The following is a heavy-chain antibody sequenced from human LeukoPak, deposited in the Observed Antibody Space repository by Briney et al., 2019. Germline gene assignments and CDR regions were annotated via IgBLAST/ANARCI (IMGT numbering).Heavy chain of an antibody. CDR3: ARERVAVAGTPFGY. CDR2: INHSGST. Sequence: SETLSLTCAVYGGSFSGYYWNWIRQPPGKGLEWIGEINHSGSTNYNPSLKSRVTISVDTSKNQFSLKLSSVTAADTAVYYCARERVAVAGTPFGYWGQGTLVTVSS. V-gene: IGHV4-34*01. J-gene: IGHJ4*02. CDR1: GGSFSGYY. D-gene: IGHD6-19*01.